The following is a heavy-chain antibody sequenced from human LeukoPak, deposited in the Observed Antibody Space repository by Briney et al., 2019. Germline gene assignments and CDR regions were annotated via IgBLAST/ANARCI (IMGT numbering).Heavy chain of an antibody. J-gene: IGHJ5*02. V-gene: IGHV4-38-2*02. Sequence: LRLSCAASGFTFNDYYMSWIRQPPGKGLEWIGSIYYSGSTYYNPSLKSRVTISVDTSKNQFSLKLSSVTAADTAVYYCARDASYDSSGYDWFDPWGQGTLVTVSS. CDR1: GFTFNDYY. CDR2: IYYSGST. D-gene: IGHD3-22*01. CDR3: ARDASYDSSGYDWFDP.